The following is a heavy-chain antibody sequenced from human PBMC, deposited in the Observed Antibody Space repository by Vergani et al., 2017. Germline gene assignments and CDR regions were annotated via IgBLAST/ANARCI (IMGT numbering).Heavy chain of an antibody. D-gene: IGHD3-10*01. J-gene: IGHJ6*02. CDR3: ARALYGSGSYYNRY. CDR2: ISGSSSYI. V-gene: IGHV3-21*01. CDR1: GFTFSHYS. Sequence: EVQMVESGGGLVKPGGSLRLSCVASGFTFSHYSMNWVRQAPGKGLEWVSSISGSSSYIYYADSVKGRFTISRDNAKNSLYLQMNSLRAEDTAVYYCARALYGSGSYYNRYWGQGTTVTISS.